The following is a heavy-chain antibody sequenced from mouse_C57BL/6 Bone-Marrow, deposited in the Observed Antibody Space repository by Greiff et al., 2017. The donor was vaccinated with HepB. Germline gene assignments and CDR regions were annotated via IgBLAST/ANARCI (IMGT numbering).Heavy chain of an antibody. CDR2: IWRGGST. Sequence: VHLVESGPGLVQPSQSLSITCTVSGFSLTSYGVHWVRQSPGKGLEWLGVIWRGGSTDYNAAFMSRLSITKDNSKSQVFFKMNSLQADDTAIYYCAKISNYDWYFDVWGTGTTVTVSS. CDR3: AKISNYDWYFDV. V-gene: IGHV2-5*01. CDR1: GFSLTSYG. D-gene: IGHD2-5*01. J-gene: IGHJ1*03.